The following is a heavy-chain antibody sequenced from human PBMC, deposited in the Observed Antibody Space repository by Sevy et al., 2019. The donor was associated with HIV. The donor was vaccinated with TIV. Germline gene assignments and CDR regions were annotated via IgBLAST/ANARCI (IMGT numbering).Heavy chain of an antibody. D-gene: IGHD1-26*01. Sequence: GGSLRLSCAASGFSFINAWMNWVRQAPGKGLEWVDRIRSKADGGTADYAAPVKGRLIISRDDSENTLYLQMNSLRTEDTAIYYCTTVLGWEGTSDYWGQGTLVTVSS. CDR1: GFSFINAW. CDR2: IRSKADGGTA. V-gene: IGHV3-15*07. CDR3: TTVLGWEGTSDY. J-gene: IGHJ4*02.